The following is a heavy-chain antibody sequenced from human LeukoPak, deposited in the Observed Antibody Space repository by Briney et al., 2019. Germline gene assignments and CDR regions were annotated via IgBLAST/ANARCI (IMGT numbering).Heavy chain of an antibody. CDR3: ARDSSSGWPTTVDY. CDR1: GYTFTGYY. Sequence: ASVKVSCKASGYTFTGYYMHWVRQAPGQGLEWMGWINPNSGGTNYAQKFQGRVTMTRDTSISTAYMELSRLRSDDTAVYYCARDSSSGWPTTVDYWGQGILVTVSS. D-gene: IGHD6-19*01. V-gene: IGHV1-2*02. CDR2: INPNSGGT. J-gene: IGHJ4*02.